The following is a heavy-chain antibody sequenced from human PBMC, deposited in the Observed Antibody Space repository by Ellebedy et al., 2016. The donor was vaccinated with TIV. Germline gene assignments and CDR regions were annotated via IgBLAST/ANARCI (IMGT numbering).Heavy chain of an antibody. CDR2: ISSSGGTI. V-gene: IGHV3-48*03. CDR3: ARDRGGSYFDC. J-gene: IGHJ4*02. CDR1: GFTFRSYE. Sequence: GESLKISCAASGFTFRSYEMSWVRQAPGKGLEWVLYISSSGGTIYSADSVKGRFAISRDNAKNSLYLQMNSLRAEDTALYYCARDRGGSYFDCWGQGALVTVSS. D-gene: IGHD1-26*01.